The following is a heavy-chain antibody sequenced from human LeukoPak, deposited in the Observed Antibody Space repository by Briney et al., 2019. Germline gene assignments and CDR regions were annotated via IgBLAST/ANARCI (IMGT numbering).Heavy chain of an antibody. J-gene: IGHJ4*01. CDR1: GFAFSTYS. CDR2: ISPGSSTI. Sequence: GGSLRLSCAASGFAFSTYSMIWVRQAPGKGLEWDSYISPGSSTIYYADFAKGRFTISRDDGEKSLYLQMNPLRAEDTAVYYCATQAWRTHGAGGYHDDCWGHGTLVTVSS. D-gene: IGHD2-8*01. CDR3: ATQAWRTHGAGGYHDDC. V-gene: IGHV3-48*01.